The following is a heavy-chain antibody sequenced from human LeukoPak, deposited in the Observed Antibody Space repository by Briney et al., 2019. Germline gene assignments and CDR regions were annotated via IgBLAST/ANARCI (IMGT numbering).Heavy chain of an antibody. CDR2: MNSDGSRT. J-gene: IGHJ4*02. CDR3: ARIGATSVTY. Sequence: QPGGSLRLSCAASGFTFSSNWMHWVRQAPGKGLVWVSQMNSDGSRTIYADSVRGRFTIPRDNAENTVFLQMNSLRVEDTAVYYCARIGATSVTYWGQGALVTVSS. D-gene: IGHD4-17*01. V-gene: IGHV3-74*01. CDR1: GFTFSSNW.